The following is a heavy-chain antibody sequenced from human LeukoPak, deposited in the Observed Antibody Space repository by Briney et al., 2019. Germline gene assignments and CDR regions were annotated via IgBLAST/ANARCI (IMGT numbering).Heavy chain of an antibody. Sequence: SETLSLTCTVSGGSISSYYWSWIRQPPGKGLEWIGYIYYSGSTNYNPSLKSRVTISVDTSKNQFSLKLSSVTAADTAVYYCARPLYCSSTSCYGDYYGMDVWGQGTTVTVSS. V-gene: IGHV4-59*01. CDR2: IYYSGST. D-gene: IGHD2-2*01. J-gene: IGHJ6*02. CDR1: GGSISSYY. CDR3: ARPLYCSSTSCYGDYYGMDV.